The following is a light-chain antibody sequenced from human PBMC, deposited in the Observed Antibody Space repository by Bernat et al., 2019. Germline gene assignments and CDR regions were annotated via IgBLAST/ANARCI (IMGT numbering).Light chain of an antibody. V-gene: IGKV2-28*01. CDR1: QSLLHDNGYKY. CDR2: LGS. J-gene: IGKJ2*01. Sequence: DIKMTQSQLSLTVTPGEPASISCKSSQSLLHDNGYKYLDWYLQKPGQSPQLLIYLGSHRASGFPDMISDSGSGTHFTLKINRVEAEDVGIYYCIQSLQTPYTFGQKSKVEIK. CDR3: IQSLQTPYT.